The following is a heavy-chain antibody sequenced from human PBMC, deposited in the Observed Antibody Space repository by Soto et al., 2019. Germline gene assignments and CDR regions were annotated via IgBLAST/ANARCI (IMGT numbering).Heavy chain of an antibody. CDR3: ATRRLRPERRRDGYNDY. Sequence: ASVKVSCKASGGTFSSYAISWVRQAPGQGLEWMGGIIPIFGTANYAQKFQGRVTITADESTSTAYMELSSLRSEDTAVYYCATRRLRPERRRDGYNDYWGQGTLVTVSS. CDR2: IIPIFGTA. J-gene: IGHJ4*02. CDR1: GGTFSSYA. D-gene: IGHD1-1*01. V-gene: IGHV1-69*13.